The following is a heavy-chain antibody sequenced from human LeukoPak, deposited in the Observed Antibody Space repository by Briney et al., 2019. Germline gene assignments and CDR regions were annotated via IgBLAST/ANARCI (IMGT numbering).Heavy chain of an antibody. CDR1: GFTFSSYA. D-gene: IGHD5-24*01. CDR2: ISGGGGST. V-gene: IGHV3-23*01. Sequence: GGSLRLSCAASGFTFSSYAMSWVRQAPGKGLEWVSAISGGGGSTYYADSVKGRFTISRDNSKNTLYLQMNSLRAEDTAVYYCAKREMAYNWFDPWGQGTLVTVSS. CDR3: AKREMAYNWFDP. J-gene: IGHJ5*02.